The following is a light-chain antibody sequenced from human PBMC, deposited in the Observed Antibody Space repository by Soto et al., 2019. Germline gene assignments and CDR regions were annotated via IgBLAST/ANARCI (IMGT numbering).Light chain of an antibody. CDR1: HGISSY. CDR2: AAS. Sequence: AIRMTQSPSSLSASTGDRVTITCRASHGISSYLAWYQQKPGKAPKLLIYAASTLQSGVPSRFSGSGSGTDFTLTISCLQSEDFATYYFQQYYSYPITFGQGTRLENK. CDR3: QQYYSYPIT. J-gene: IGKJ5*01. V-gene: IGKV1-8*01.